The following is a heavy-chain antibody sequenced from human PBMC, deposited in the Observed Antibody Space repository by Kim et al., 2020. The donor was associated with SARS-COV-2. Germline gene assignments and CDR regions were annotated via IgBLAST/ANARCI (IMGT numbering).Heavy chain of an antibody. J-gene: IGHJ5*02. CDR1: GFTFSNAW. D-gene: IGHD4-17*01. Sequence: GGSLRLSCAASGFTFSNAWMSWVRQAPGKGLEWVGRIKSKTDGGTTDYAAPVKGRFTISRDDSKNTLYLQMNSLKTEDTAVYYCTTWGATVTTDWFDPWGQGTLVTVSS. CDR3: TTWGATVTTDWFDP. V-gene: IGHV3-15*01. CDR2: IKSKTDGGTT.